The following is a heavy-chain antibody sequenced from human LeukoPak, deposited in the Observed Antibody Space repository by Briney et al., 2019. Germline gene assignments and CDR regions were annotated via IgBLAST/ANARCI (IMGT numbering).Heavy chain of an antibody. V-gene: IGHV3-33*01. Sequence: GGSLRLSCAASGFTFSSYGMHWVRQAPGKGLEWVAVIWYDGSNKYYADSVKGRFTISRDNSKNTLYLQMNSLRAEDTAVYYCARAQRYSGYDYPFGYGGRGPLVTVS. CDR3: ARAQRYSGYDYPFGY. D-gene: IGHD5-12*01. CDR2: IWYDGSNK. J-gene: IGHJ4*02. CDR1: GFTFSSYG.